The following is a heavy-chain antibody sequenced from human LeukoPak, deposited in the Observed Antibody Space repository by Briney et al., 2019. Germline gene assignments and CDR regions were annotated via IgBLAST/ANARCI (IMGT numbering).Heavy chain of an antibody. CDR3: ARGYSGYDSSGYYPIPWYFDL. CDR2: IYYSGST. J-gene: IGHJ2*01. Sequence: SETLSLTCTVSGGSISSSSYYWGWIRQPPGKGLEWIGSIYYSGSTYYNPSLKSRVTISVDTSKNQFSLKLSSVTAADTAVYYCARGYSGYDSSGYYPIPWYFDLWGRGTLVTVSS. V-gene: IGHV4-39*07. CDR1: GGSISSSSYY. D-gene: IGHD3-22*01.